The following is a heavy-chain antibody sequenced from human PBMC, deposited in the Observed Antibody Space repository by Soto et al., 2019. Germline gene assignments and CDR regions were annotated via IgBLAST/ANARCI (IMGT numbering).Heavy chain of an antibody. Sequence: PSETLSPTCTVSGGSLSRGGYYWSWVRQHPGKGLEWIGYIYYSGSTYYNPSLKSRVTISVDTSKNQFSLKLSSVTAADTAVYYCARVTNLAPLFRSREDSFDYWGQGTLVTVSS. J-gene: IGHJ4*02. CDR1: GGSLSRGGYY. CDR2: IYYSGST. D-gene: IGHD3-22*01. V-gene: IGHV4-31*03. CDR3: ARVTNLAPLFRSREDSFDY.